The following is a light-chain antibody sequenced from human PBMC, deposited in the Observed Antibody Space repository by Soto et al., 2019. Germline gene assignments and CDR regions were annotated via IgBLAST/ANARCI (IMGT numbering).Light chain of an antibody. CDR2: KAS. J-gene: IGKJ4*02. Sequence: DIQMTQSPSTRSASVGDRVTITCRASQNIRSWLAWYQQKPGKAPRLLIYKASSLESGVPSRFSGSGSGTEFTLNITSLQPDDSATYSCQQYDSSSTFGGGTKVDIX. V-gene: IGKV1-5*03. CDR3: QQYDSSST. CDR1: QNIRSW.